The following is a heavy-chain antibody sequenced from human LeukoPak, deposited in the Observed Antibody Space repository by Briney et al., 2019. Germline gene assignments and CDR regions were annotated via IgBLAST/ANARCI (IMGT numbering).Heavy chain of an antibody. Sequence: QPGGSLRLSCAASGFTFSSYWMTWVRQAPGKGLEWVANIKQDGSKKNYVDSVKGRFTISRDNAKNSLYLQMNNLRAEDTAVYYCARWGYSFGSGNYYDYHVDSWGQGTLVTVSS. V-gene: IGHV3-7*03. CDR3: ARWGYSFGSGNYYDYHVDS. CDR1: GFTFSSYW. CDR2: IKQDGSKK. J-gene: IGHJ4*02. D-gene: IGHD3-10*01.